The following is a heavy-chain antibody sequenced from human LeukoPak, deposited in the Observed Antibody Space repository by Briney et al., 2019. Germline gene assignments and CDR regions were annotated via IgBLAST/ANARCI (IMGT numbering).Heavy chain of an antibody. Sequence: GASVKVSCKASGYTFTSYDINWVRQATGQGLEWMGWMNPNSGNTGYAQKFQGRVTMTRNTSISTAYMELSSLRSEDTAVYYCARGRGYYDSSGYYSAFDYWGQGTLVTVSS. CDR3: ARGRGYYDSSGYYSAFDY. V-gene: IGHV1-8*01. CDR2: MNPNSGNT. J-gene: IGHJ4*02. D-gene: IGHD3-22*01. CDR1: GYTFTSYD.